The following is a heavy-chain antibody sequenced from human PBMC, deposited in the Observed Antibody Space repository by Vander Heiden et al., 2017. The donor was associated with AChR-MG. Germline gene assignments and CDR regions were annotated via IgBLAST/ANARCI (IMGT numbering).Heavy chain of an antibody. V-gene: IGHV3-23*01. CDR1: GFTFRSYA. Sequence: EVQLLESGGGLVQPGGSLRLSGAASGFTFRSYAMSWFRQAPGKGLEWVSAISDSGGSTYYADSVKGRFTISRDNSKNTLYLQMNSLRAEDTAVYYCAKDASGSYHLDYWGQGTLVTVSS. CDR2: ISDSGGST. D-gene: IGHD1-26*01. J-gene: IGHJ4*02. CDR3: AKDASGSYHLDY.